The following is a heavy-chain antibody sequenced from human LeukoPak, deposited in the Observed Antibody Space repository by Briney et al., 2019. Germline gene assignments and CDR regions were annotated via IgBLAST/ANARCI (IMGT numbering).Heavy chain of an antibody. Sequence: PGGSLRLSCAASGVNFYYAWRTWVRQAPGKGLEWVGRMKSKPSGRAADYAAPVTGRFTISRDDSKNMLYLEMPGLRLEDTDVDCRIWVASGIYPFRNWGQGTLVTVSS. CDR3: IWVASGIYPFRN. CDR1: GVNFYYAW. V-gene: IGHV3-15*01. D-gene: IGHD3-10*01. J-gene: IGHJ4*02. CDR2: MKSKPSGRAA.